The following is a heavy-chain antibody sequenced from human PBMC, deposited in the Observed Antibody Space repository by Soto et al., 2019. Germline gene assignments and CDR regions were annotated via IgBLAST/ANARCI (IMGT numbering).Heavy chain of an antibody. Sequence: GGSLSLSCAASGFTFSNAWMSWVRQAPGKGLAWVRRIKSKTDGGTTDYAAPVKGRFTISRDDSKNTLYLQMNSLKTEATAVYYCTTGIAAAASWGQGTLVTVSS. J-gene: IGHJ5*02. D-gene: IGHD6-13*01. CDR3: TTGIAAAAS. CDR1: GFTFSNAW. V-gene: IGHV3-15*01. CDR2: IKSKTDGGTT.